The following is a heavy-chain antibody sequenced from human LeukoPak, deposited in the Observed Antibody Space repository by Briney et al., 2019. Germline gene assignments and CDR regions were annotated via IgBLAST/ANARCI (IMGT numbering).Heavy chain of an antibody. CDR2: ISSGSSYI. CDR1: GFTFNSYS. Sequence: PGGSLRLSCAASGFTFNSYSMNWIRQAPEKGLEWVSSISSGSSYIFYADSVKGRFTISRDNAKNSLYLQMNSLRAEDTAVYYCARQVGVDDAFDIWGQGTMVTISS. V-gene: IGHV3-21*01. CDR3: ARQVGVDDAFDI. J-gene: IGHJ3*02. D-gene: IGHD1-26*01.